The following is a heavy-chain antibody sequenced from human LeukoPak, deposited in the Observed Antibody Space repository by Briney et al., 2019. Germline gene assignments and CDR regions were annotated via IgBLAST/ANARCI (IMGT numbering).Heavy chain of an antibody. CDR3: ARRGYCSGGSCGAWFDP. CDR1: GYSFTSYW. D-gene: IGHD2-15*01. Sequence: GESLKISCKGSGYSFTSYWIGWVRQMPGKGLEWMRIIYPGDSDTRYSPSFQGQVTISADKSISTAYLQWSSLKASDTAMYYCARRGYCSGGSCGAWFDPWGQGTLVTVSS. J-gene: IGHJ5*02. CDR2: IYPGDSDT. V-gene: IGHV5-51*01.